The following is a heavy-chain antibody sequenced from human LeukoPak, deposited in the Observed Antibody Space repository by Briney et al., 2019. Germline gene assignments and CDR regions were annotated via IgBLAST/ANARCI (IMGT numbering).Heavy chain of an antibody. Sequence: PGGSLRLSCAASGFTFSSYAMSWIRQSPGKGLEWIGFVSHSGKTNSNPALTSRVNISLDTSENRLSLNLSSVTTADTAVYYCARAGTTLFGVILNFDSWGQGTLVTVSS. V-gene: IGHV4-59*01. CDR2: VSHSGKT. CDR1: GFTFSSYA. CDR3: ARAGTTLFGVILNFDS. J-gene: IGHJ4*02. D-gene: IGHD3-10*01.